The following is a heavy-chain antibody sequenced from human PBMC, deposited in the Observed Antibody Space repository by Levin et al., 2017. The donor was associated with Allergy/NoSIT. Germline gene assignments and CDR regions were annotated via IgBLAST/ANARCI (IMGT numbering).Heavy chain of an antibody. D-gene: IGHD1-1*01. Sequence: PGESLKISCAASGFIFSSYGMHWVRQAPGMGLEWVAVMSNDGSYKSYADSVKGRFTISRDNSKNTLYLQMNSLRAEDTAVYYCAKGPLPTGTWWFDPWGQGTLVTVSS. CDR2: MSNDGSYK. J-gene: IGHJ5*02. CDR3: AKGPLPTGTWWFDP. CDR1: GFIFSSYG. V-gene: IGHV3-30*18.